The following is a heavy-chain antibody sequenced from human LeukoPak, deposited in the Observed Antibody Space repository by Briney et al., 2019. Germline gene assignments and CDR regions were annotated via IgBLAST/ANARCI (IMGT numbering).Heavy chain of an antibody. J-gene: IGHJ2*01. D-gene: IGHD3-22*01. CDR3: ARQDYYDTGTWYFDL. Sequence: SETLSLTCAVSGGSISRSNWWSWVRQPPGKGLEWIGEIYHSGSTKYNPSLKSRVTISMDKSKNQFSLKLSSVTAADTAVYYCARQDYYDTGTWYFDLWGRGTLVTISS. CDR1: GGSISRSNW. CDR2: IYHSGST. V-gene: IGHV4-4*02.